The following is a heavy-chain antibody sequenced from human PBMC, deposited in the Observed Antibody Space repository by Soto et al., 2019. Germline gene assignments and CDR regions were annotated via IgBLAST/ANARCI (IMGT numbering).Heavy chain of an antibody. CDR3: ARSGGLLSPLSYYYGMDV. CDR1: GGTFSSYA. D-gene: IGHD2-8*02. CDR2: IIPIFGTA. J-gene: IGHJ6*04. Sequence: SVKVSCKASGGTFSSYAISWVRQAPGQGLEWMGGIIPIFGTANYAQKFQGRVTITADKSTSTAYMELSSLRSEDTAVYYCARSGGLLSPLSYYYGMDVWAKGTTVTVSS. V-gene: IGHV1-69*06.